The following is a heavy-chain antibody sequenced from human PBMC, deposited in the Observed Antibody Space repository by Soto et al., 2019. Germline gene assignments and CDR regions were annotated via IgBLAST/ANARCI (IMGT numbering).Heavy chain of an antibody. Sequence: ASVKVSCKASGYTFTSYDINWVRQATGQGLEWMGWMNPNSGNTGYAQKFQGRVTMTRNPSISTAYMELSSLRSEDTAVYYCARDWTVAVRNEISFGWFDPWGQGTLVTVSS. D-gene: IGHD3-16*01. V-gene: IGHV1-8*01. CDR3: ARDWTVAVRNEISFGWFDP. J-gene: IGHJ5*02. CDR1: GYTFTSYD. CDR2: MNPNSGNT.